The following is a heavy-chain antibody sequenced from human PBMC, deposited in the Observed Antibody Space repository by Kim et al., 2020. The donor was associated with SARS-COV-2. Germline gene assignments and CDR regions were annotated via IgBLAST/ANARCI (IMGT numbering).Heavy chain of an antibody. CDR2: ISYDGSNK. CDR3: AKGGMRLRYGMDV. V-gene: IGHV3-30*18. J-gene: IGHJ6*02. D-gene: IGHD1-20*01. CDR1: GFTFSSYG. Sequence: GGSLRLSCAASGFTFSSYGMHWVRQAPGKGLEWVAVISYDGSNKDYADSVKGRFTISRDNSKNTLYLQMNSLRAEDTAVYYCAKGGMRLRYGMDVWGQGTTVTVSS.